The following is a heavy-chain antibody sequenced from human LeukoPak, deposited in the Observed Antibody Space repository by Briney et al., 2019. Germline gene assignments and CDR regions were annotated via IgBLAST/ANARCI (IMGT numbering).Heavy chain of an antibody. CDR2: IYHSGST. Sequence: SGTLSLTCAVSGGSISSSNWWSWVRQPPGKGLEWIGKIYHSGSTNYNPSLKSRVTISVDKSKNQFSLKLSSVTAADTAVYYCARVVSSSWYRYYFDYWGQGTLVTVSS. CDR1: GGSISSSNW. J-gene: IGHJ4*02. V-gene: IGHV4-4*02. D-gene: IGHD6-13*01. CDR3: ARVVSSSWYRYYFDY.